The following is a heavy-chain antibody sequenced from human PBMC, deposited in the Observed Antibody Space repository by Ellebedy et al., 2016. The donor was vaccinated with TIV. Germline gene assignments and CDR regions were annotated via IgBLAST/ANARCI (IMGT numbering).Heavy chain of an antibody. CDR3: TTGTYFGRGS. D-gene: IGHD1-26*01. J-gene: IGHJ5*02. V-gene: IGHV3-21*04. CDR2: ISGRGTYI. CDR1: GFTFSSYS. Sequence: GGSLRLXXAASGFTFSSYSMTWVRQAPGKGLEWVSSISGRGTYIYYTDSVKGRFTISRDNAKNSLYLQMNSLRAEDTAVYYCTTGTYFGRGSWGQGTLVTVSS.